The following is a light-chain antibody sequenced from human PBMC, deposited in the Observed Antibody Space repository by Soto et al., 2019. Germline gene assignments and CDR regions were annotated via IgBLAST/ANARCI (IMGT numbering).Light chain of an antibody. V-gene: IGLV1-40*01. CDR1: TSNIGAGFD. CDR2: GNT. Sequence: QLVLTQPPSVSGAPGQRVTISCTGSTSNIGAGFDVHWYRQLPGTAPKVLIYGNTNRPSGVPDRFSGSKSDTSASLAITGLQAEDEADYYCQSYDSSLNNHVFGTGTQLTVL. J-gene: IGLJ7*01. CDR3: QSYDSSLNNHV.